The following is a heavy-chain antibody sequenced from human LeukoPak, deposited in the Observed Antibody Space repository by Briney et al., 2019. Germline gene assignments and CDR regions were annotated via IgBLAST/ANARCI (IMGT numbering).Heavy chain of an antibody. CDR2: MKQDGSEI. V-gene: IGHV3-7*01. Sequence: GGSLRLSCTASGFTFSNYWMSWVRQAPGKGPEWVANMKQDGSEIYYVDSVKSRFTISRDNAKNSVYLEMNNLRAEDTAVYYCARDKIVGPTTLDYWGQGTLVTVSS. CDR1: GFTFSNYW. CDR3: ARDKIVGPTTLDY. D-gene: IGHD1-26*01. J-gene: IGHJ4*02.